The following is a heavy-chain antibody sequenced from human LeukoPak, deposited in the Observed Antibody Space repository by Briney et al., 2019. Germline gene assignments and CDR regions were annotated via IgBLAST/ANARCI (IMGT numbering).Heavy chain of an antibody. Sequence: GASVKVSCKASGYTFTSYDINWVRQATGQGLEWMGRIIPILGIANYAQKFQGRVTITADKSTSTAYMELSSLRSEDTAVYYCARARDHDAFDIWGQGTMVTVSS. V-gene: IGHV1-69*04. CDR2: IIPILGIA. CDR3: ARARDHDAFDI. J-gene: IGHJ3*02. CDR1: GYTFTSYD.